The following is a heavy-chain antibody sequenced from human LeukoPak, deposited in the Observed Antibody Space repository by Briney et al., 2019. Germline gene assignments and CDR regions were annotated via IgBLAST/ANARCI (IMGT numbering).Heavy chain of an antibody. V-gene: IGHV1-2*02. D-gene: IGHD5-12*01. CDR3: ARLRGGFDSGDY. J-gene: IGHJ4*02. CDR2: IHPNSGAT. CDR1: GYEFTDFY. Sequence: GASVKVSFKASGYEFTDFYIHWVRQAPGQRPEWMGWIHPNSGATNYARVFQGRVTMTRDTSISTAYMELGSLKFDDRAVYYCARLRGGFDSGDYWGQGSLVTVSS.